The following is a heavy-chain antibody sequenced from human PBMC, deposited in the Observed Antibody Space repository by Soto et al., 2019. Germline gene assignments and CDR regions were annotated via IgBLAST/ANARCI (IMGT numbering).Heavy chain of an antibody. CDR1: GFTFSTYS. Sequence: EVQLVESGGGLVQPGGSLRLSCAASGFTFSTYSMNWVRQAPGKGLEWISYISSSSSSIYYADSVKGRFTISRDNAKNSLYLQMNSLRDEDTAVYYCARDPYYFDTSAYRWNAFDIWGLGTMVTVSS. CDR3: ARDPYYFDTSAYRWNAFDI. D-gene: IGHD3-22*01. V-gene: IGHV3-48*02. CDR2: ISSSSSSI. J-gene: IGHJ3*02.